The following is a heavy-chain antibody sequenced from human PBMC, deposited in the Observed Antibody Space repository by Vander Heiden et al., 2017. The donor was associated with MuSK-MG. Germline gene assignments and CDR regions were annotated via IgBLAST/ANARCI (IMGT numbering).Heavy chain of an antibody. CDR1: GFTFSNYW. CDR3: ARIGYRSSSFDF. D-gene: IGHD6-6*01. Sequence: VRLVESVGGWVQPGGSLRLSCAASGFTFSNYWMSWVRQAPGKGLEWVANINPDGTIKYYVDSVKGRFTVSRDNARNSPYLQMDSLIAEDTGVYLCARIGYRSSSFDFWGQGVLVTVSS. V-gene: IGHV3-7*01. CDR2: INPDGTIK. J-gene: IGHJ4*02.